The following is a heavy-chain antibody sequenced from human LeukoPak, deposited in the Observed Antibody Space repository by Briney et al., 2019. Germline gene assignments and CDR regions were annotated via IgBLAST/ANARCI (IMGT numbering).Heavy chain of an antibody. Sequence: ASVKVSCKASGGTFSSYAISWVRQAPGQGLEWMGRIIPILGIANYAQKFQGRVTMTRDTSISTAYMELSRLRSDDTAVYYCARAVAEDYWGQGTLVTVSS. CDR2: IIPILGIA. V-gene: IGHV1-69*04. J-gene: IGHJ4*02. D-gene: IGHD6-19*01. CDR1: GGTFSSYA. CDR3: ARAVAEDY.